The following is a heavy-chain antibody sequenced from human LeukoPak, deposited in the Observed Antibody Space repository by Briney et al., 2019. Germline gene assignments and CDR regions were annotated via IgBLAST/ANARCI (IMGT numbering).Heavy chain of an antibody. V-gene: IGHV3-20*04. Sequence: GGSLRLAWAASGFTFDEYGMSWVRQAPGKGLEWVSGINWNGGSTGNADSVKGRFTISRDNAKNSLYLQMNSLRDEDTAVYYCARGPVCSGGSCYFPADYWGQGTLVTVSS. J-gene: IGHJ4*02. CDR1: GFTFDEYG. D-gene: IGHD2-15*01. CDR3: ARGPVCSGGSCYFPADY. CDR2: INWNGGST.